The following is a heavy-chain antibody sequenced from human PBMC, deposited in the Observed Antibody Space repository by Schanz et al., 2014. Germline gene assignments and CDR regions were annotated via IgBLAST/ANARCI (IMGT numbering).Heavy chain of an antibody. CDR1: GFTFSSYW. J-gene: IGHJ4*02. V-gene: IGHV3-48*01. Sequence: EVQLVESGGGLVQPGGSLRLSCAASGFTFSSYWMHWVRQVPGKGLEWVSYISSSSSTRYYADSVKGRFTISRDNAKNSLYLQMNSLRAEDTALYYCTKDKSQIAVAGLFDLWGQGTLVTVSS. CDR2: ISSSSSTR. D-gene: IGHD6-19*01. CDR3: TKDKSQIAVAGLFDL.